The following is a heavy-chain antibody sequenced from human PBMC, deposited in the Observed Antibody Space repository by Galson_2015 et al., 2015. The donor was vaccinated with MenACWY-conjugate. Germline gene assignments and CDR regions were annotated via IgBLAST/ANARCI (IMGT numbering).Heavy chain of an antibody. CDR2: ITGSGGTT. V-gene: IGHV3-23*01. Sequence: SLRLSCAASGFTFTTYAMSWVRQAPGKGLEWVSAITGSGGTTYYADSVKGRFTISRAHSKNTLNLQMNSLRAEDTALYYCARSTLGWLRNPLYWGQGTLVTVSS. CDR3: ARSTLGWLRNPLY. D-gene: IGHD5-12*01. CDR1: GFTFTTYA. J-gene: IGHJ4*02.